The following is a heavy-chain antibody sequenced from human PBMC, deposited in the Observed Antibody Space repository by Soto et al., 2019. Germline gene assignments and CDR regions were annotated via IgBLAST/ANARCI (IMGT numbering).Heavy chain of an antibody. CDR3: ARTLAKNVDTAMAPYFDY. CDR1: GFPFDDYS. Sequence: LRLSCAASGFPFDDYSMNWVRQVPGKGLEWIGYIYYSGSTYYNPSLKSRVTISVDTSKNQFSLKLTSVTAADTAVYYCARTLAKNVDTAMAPYFDYWGQGTLVTVSS. V-gene: IGHV4-31*02. J-gene: IGHJ4*02. D-gene: IGHD5-18*01. CDR2: IYYSGST.